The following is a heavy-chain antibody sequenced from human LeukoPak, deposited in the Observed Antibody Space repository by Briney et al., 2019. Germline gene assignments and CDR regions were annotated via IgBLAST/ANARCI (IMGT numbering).Heavy chain of an antibody. Sequence: SETLSLTCTVSGGSISTSNYYWGWLRQPPGKGLEWIGNIFYSGSTYYSPSLKSRVTISLDTSRNQFSLKLNSVTAADTAVYYCASRKLGNDYWGQGTLVTVSS. D-gene: IGHD7-27*01. CDR1: GGSISTSNYY. CDR2: IFYSGST. J-gene: IGHJ4*02. V-gene: IGHV4-39*07. CDR3: ASRKLGNDY.